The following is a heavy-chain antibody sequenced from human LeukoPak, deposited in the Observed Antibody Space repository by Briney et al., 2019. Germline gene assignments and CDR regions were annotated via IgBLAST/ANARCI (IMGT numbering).Heavy chain of an antibody. CDR2: IASETYGGTA. Sequence: GGSLRLSCTASGFTFGDCAISWVRQAPGKGLEWVGFIASETYGGTAEYAASVKGRFTISRDDSKSIAYLQMNSLKTEDTAVYYCTRDQTPYYWGQGTLVTVSS. J-gene: IGHJ4*02. CDR3: TRDQTPYY. CDR1: GFTFGDCA. V-gene: IGHV3-49*04.